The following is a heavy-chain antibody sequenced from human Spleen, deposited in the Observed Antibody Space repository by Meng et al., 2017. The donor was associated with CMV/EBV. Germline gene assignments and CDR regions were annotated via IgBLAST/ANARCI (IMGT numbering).Heavy chain of an antibody. J-gene: IGHJ4*02. V-gene: IGHV3-15*01. Sequence: GESLKISCAASGFTFSNAWMSWVRQAPGKGLEWVGRIKRKTDDGTTDYAAPVKGRFTISRDDSKNTLYLQMNSLKGEDTAVYYCVTDGTDDFWSGYFYWGQGTLVTVSS. CDR1: GFTFSNAW. CDR2: IKRKTDDGTT. D-gene: IGHD3-3*01. CDR3: VTDGTDDFWSGYFY.